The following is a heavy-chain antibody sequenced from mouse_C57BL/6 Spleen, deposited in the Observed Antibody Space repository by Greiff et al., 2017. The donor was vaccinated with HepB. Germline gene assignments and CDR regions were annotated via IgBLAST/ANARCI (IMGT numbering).Heavy chain of an antibody. V-gene: IGHV14-4*01. J-gene: IGHJ1*03. CDR3: TRANYGSSPWYFDV. CDR1: GFNIKDDY. CDR2: IDPENGDT. Sequence: EVKLQESGAELVRPGASVKLSCTASGFNIKDDYMHWVKQRPEQGLEWIGWIDPENGDTEYASKFQGKATITADTSSNTAYLQLSSLTSEDTAVYYCTRANYGSSPWYFDVWGTGTTVTVSS. D-gene: IGHD1-1*01.